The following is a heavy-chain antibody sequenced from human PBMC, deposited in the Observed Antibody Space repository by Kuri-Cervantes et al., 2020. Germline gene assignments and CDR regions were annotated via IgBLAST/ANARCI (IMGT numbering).Heavy chain of an antibody. CDR3: ARDGYSTTDKYYYYGMDV. D-gene: IGHD4-11*01. Sequence: GESLNISCAATGFTLSSYSMNWVRKAPGKGLEWVAVISYDGSNTYYADSVKGRFTISRDNSKNTLYLQMNSLRAEDTAVYYCARDGYSTTDKYYYYGMDVWGQGTTVTVSS. J-gene: IGHJ6*02. CDR2: ISYDGSNT. V-gene: IGHV3-30*03. CDR1: GFTLSSYS.